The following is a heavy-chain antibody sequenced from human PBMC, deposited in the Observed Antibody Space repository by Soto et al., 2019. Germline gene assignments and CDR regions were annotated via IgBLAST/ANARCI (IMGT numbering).Heavy chain of an antibody. V-gene: IGHV3-30*18. Sequence: GGSLRLSCAASGFTFSSYGMHWVRQAPGKGLEWVAVISYDGSNKYYADSVKGRFTISRDNSKNTLYLQMNSLRAEDTAVYYCAKEGHDCSGGSCYYRGAFDIWGQGTMVTVSS. CDR2: ISYDGSNK. CDR3: AKEGHDCSGGSCYYRGAFDI. J-gene: IGHJ3*02. D-gene: IGHD2-15*01. CDR1: GFTFSSYG.